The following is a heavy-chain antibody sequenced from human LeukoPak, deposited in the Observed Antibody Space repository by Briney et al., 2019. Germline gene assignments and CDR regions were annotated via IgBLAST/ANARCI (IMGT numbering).Heavy chain of an antibody. CDR1: AGSISSYY. D-gene: IGHD5-24*01. CDR3: ARHKVDGYNYRTDFDY. V-gene: IGHV4-59*08. Sequence: PSETLSPTCTVSAGSISSYYWGWIRQPPGKGLEWIGYIYYSGSTNYNPSLKSRVTISVDTSKNQFSLKLSSVTAADTAVYYCARHKVDGYNYRTDFDYWGQGTLVTVSS. J-gene: IGHJ4*02. CDR2: IYYSGST.